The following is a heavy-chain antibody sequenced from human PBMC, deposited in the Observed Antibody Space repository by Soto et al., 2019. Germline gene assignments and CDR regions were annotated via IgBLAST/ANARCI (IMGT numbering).Heavy chain of an antibody. CDR1: GFTFSSYS. CDR3: ARGSVGVMVYANHVDY. D-gene: IGHD2-8*01. CDR2: ISSSSSTI. V-gene: IGHV3-48*01. J-gene: IGHJ4*02. Sequence: GGSLRLSCAASGFTFSSYSMNWVRQAPGKGLEWVSYISSSSSTIYYADSVKGRFTISRDNAKNSLYLQMNSLRAEDTAVYYCARGSVGVMVYANHVDYWGQGTLVTVSS.